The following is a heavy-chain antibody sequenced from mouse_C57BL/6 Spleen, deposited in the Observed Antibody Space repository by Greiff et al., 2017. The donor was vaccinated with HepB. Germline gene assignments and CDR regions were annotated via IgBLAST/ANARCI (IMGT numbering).Heavy chain of an antibody. CDR1: GFTFNTYA. CDR2: IRSKSSNYAT. J-gene: IGHJ4*01. CDR3: VRDSFYDSFYAMDY. D-gene: IGHD2-3*01. V-gene: IGHV10-3*01. Sequence: DVHLVESGGGLVQPKGSLKLSCAASGFTFNTYAMHWVRQAPGKGLEWVARIRSKSSNYATYYADSVKDRFTISRDDSQSMLYLQMNNLKTEDTAMYYCVRDSFYDSFYAMDYWGQGTSVTVSS.